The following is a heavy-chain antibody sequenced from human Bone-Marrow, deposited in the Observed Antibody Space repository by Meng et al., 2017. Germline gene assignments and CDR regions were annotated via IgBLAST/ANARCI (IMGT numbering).Heavy chain of an antibody. D-gene: IGHD4-17*01. J-gene: IGHJ5*02. CDR1: GFTFSSNW. Sequence: GESLKISCAASGFTFSSNWMSWVRQAPGKGLEWVANIKQDGSEKYYVDSVKGRFTISRDNAKKSLYLQMNSLRAEDTAIYFCAKVPYGDYFNWFDPRGQGTLVTVSS. CDR2: IKQDGSEK. V-gene: IGHV3-7*03. CDR3: AKVPYGDYFNWFDP.